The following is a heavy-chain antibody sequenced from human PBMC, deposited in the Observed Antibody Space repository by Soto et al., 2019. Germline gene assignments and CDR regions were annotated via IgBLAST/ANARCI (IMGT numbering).Heavy chain of an antibody. Sequence: AASVKVSCKASGYTFTGYYMHWVRQAPGQGLEWMGWINPNSGGTNYAQKFQGWVTMTRDTPISTAYMELSRLRSDDTAVYYCAREVRGVTNYYYGMDVWGQGTPVTVSS. CDR1: GYTFTGYY. J-gene: IGHJ6*02. CDR3: AREVRGVTNYYYGMDV. D-gene: IGHD3-10*01. CDR2: INPNSGGT. V-gene: IGHV1-2*04.